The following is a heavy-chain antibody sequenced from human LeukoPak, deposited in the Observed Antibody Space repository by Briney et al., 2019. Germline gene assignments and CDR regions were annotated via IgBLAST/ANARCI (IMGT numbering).Heavy chain of an antibody. J-gene: IGHJ6*03. Sequence: ASVKVSCKPSGYTSTSYYMHWVGPAPGQGLGWMGIINPIGGSTSYAQKFQGRVTMTRDTSTSTVYMELSSLRSEDTAVYYCARVLSESSQAYYYYMDVWGKGTTVTVSS. D-gene: IGHD6-13*01. CDR1: GYTSTSYY. V-gene: IGHV1-46*01. CDR2: INPIGGST. CDR3: ARVLSESSQAYYYYMDV.